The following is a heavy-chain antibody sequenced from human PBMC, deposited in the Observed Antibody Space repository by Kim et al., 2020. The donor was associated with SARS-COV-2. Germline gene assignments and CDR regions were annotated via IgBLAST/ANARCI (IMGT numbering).Heavy chain of an antibody. V-gene: IGHV3-20*01. J-gene: IGHJ3*02. CDR1: GFTFDDYG. Sequence: GGSLRLSCAASGFTFDDYGMSWVRQAPGKGLEWVSGINWNGGSTGYADSVKGRFTISRDNAKNSLYLQMNSLRAEDTALYHCARDLKAFGSDYDFWSGYYEDAFDIWGQGTMVTVSS. D-gene: IGHD3-3*01. CDR3: ARDLKAFGSDYDFWSGYYEDAFDI. CDR2: INWNGGST.